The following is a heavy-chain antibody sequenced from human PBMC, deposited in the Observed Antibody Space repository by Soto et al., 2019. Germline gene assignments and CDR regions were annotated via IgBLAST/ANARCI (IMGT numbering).Heavy chain of an antibody. CDR2: ISSGRTM. J-gene: IGHJ4*02. Sequence: EVQLVESGGGLLQPGGSLRLSCAASGITFSSYGMKCVRQAPGKGLEWVSYISSGRTMYYADSVKGRFTISRDNAKNSLYLQMNTLRDEDTAVYYFASDLGYGPFDYWGQGTLVSVSS. CDR1: GITFSSYG. D-gene: IGHD5-18*01. V-gene: IGHV3-48*02. CDR3: ASDLGYGPFDY.